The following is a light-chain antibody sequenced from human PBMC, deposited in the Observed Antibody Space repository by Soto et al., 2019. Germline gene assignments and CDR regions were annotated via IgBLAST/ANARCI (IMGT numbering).Light chain of an antibody. J-gene: IGKJ1*01. Sequence: SVLTQSRASLSLSPGASATLSCRASQSVSSYLAWYQQRFGQAPRLLIYDASRRATGLPDRFSGSGSGTDFTLTISRLDPDDFAVYYCQQYGSSAPFGQGTKVDIK. CDR1: QSVSSY. V-gene: IGKV3-20*01. CDR3: QQYGSSAP. CDR2: DAS.